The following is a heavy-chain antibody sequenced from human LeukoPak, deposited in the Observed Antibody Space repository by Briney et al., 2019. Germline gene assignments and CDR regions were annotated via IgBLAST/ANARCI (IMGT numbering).Heavy chain of an antibody. V-gene: IGHV3-48*04. CDR1: GFTFSSYS. Sequence: GGSLRLSCAASGFTFSSYSMNWVRQAPGKGLEWVSYISSSSSTIYYADSVKGRFTISRDNLKNSLYLQMNSVRLEDSALYYCVRVSGSYYSPHFDSWGQGTLVTVSS. CDR3: VRVSGSYYSPHFDS. D-gene: IGHD3-10*01. J-gene: IGHJ4*02. CDR2: ISSSSSTI.